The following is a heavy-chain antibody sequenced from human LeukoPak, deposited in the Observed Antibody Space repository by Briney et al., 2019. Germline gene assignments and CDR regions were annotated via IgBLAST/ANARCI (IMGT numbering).Heavy chain of an antibody. Sequence: SETLSLTCTVSGGSISSSSYYWGWIRQPPGKGLEWIGSIYYSGSTYYNPSLKSRVTISVDTYKNQFSLKLSSVTAADTAVYYCARQVTTVVTFNWGQGTLVTVSS. CDR3: ARQVTTVVTFN. CDR1: GGSISSSSYY. D-gene: IGHD4-23*01. J-gene: IGHJ4*02. CDR2: IYYSGST. V-gene: IGHV4-39*07.